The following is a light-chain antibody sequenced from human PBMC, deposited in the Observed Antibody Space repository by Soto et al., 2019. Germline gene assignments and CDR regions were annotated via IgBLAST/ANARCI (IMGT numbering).Light chain of an antibody. V-gene: IGKV3D-15*01. CDR2: EAS. J-gene: IGKJ1*01. CDR3: QQYGRSVG. Sequence: EIVMTQSPATLAVSPGERATCSCRASQSVSSNLAWYQQKPGQAPSLLIYEASTRAPGTPDRFSGSGSGTDFTLTVSRLEPEDFAVDYCQQYGRSVGFGQGTKVDIK. CDR1: QSVSSN.